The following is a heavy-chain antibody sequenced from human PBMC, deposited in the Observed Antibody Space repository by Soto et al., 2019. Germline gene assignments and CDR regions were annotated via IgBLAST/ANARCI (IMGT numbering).Heavy chain of an antibody. J-gene: IGHJ4*02. V-gene: IGHV1-18*01. Sequence: QVQLVQSGPEVKKPGASVTVSCKTSGYTFTNFGITWVRQAPGQGLEWMGWISTDKGGTKYAQKFQGRVTMTTDTSTRTAYMDLRSLRSDDTAVYYCATRSPAFDYWGQGTLVTVSS. CDR2: ISTDKGGT. CDR1: GYTFTNFG. CDR3: ATRSPAFDY.